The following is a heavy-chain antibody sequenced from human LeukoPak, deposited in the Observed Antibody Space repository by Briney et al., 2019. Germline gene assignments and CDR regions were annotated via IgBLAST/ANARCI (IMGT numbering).Heavy chain of an antibody. J-gene: IGHJ6*02. V-gene: IGHV1-2*04. CDR2: INPNNGGT. CDR1: GYTFTGYY. D-gene: IGHD2-15*01. CDR3: ARDHCSSAGCYEDYYYGVDV. Sequence: ASVKVXXXASGYTFTGYYIQWVRQAPGQGLEXMGWINPNNGGTNYAQKFQGSVTMTRDTSINTAYMEVSRLRSDDTAVYYCARDHCSSAGCYEDYYYGVDVWGQGTTVTVSS.